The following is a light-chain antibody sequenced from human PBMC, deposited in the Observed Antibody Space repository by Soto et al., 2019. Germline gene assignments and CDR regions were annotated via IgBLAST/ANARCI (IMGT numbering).Light chain of an antibody. CDR3: QQRSNWPQYT. J-gene: IGKJ2*01. CDR2: DAS. V-gene: IGKV3-11*01. CDR1: QSVSSY. Sequence: EIVLTQSPATLSLSPGERATLSCRASQSVSSYLVWYQQKPGQAPRLLIYDASNRATGIPARFSGSGSGTDFTPTISSLEPEDFAVYYCQQRSNWPQYTFGQGTKVDIK.